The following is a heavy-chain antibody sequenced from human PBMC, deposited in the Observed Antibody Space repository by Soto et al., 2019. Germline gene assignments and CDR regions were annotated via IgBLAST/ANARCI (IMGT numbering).Heavy chain of an antibody. V-gene: IGHV3-7*03. D-gene: IGHD3-10*01. CDR2: INQDATRQ. Sequence: DVQLVESGGGLVQPGGSLRLSCAASGFSFSSYWMSWARQAPGRGLEWVANINQDATRQSYVDSVEGRFSISRDNAKNSLYLQMNSLRVEDTAVYYCAKVGLFYGNKPITFEFWGQGTLVTVSS. J-gene: IGHJ4*02. CDR1: GFSFSSYW. CDR3: AKVGLFYGNKPITFEF.